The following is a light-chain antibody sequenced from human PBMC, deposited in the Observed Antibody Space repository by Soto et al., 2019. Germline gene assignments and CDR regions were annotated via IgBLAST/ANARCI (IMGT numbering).Light chain of an antibody. Sequence: EIVLTQSPGTLSLFPGERATLSCRASQSFRGLLAWYQQKPGQAPRLLIYDAYNRATGIPPRFSGSGSGTDFTLTIRSLEPEDSAVYYCQQRHMWPITFGQGTRLEIK. V-gene: IGKV3-11*01. CDR3: QQRHMWPIT. CDR2: DAY. CDR1: QSFRGL. J-gene: IGKJ5*01.